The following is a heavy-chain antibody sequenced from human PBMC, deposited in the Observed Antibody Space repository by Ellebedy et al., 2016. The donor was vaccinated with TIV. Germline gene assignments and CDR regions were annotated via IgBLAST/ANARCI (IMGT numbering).Heavy chain of an antibody. J-gene: IGHJ4*02. D-gene: IGHD3-10*01. V-gene: IGHV1-69*13. CDR3: ARADSYYGSGSLQEIDY. CDR2: IIPIFGTA. Sequence: SVKVSXXASGGTFSSYAISWVRQAPGQGLEWMGGIIPIFGTANYAQKFQGRVTITADESTSTAYMELRSLRSDDTAVYYCARADSYYGSGSLQEIDYWGQGTLVTVSS. CDR1: GGTFSSYA.